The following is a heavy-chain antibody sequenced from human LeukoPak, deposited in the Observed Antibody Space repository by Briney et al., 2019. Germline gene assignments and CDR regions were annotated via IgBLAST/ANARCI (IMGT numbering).Heavy chain of an antibody. CDR1: GFAFSSYA. D-gene: IGHD6-19*01. CDR2: INGRGDGT. Sequence: GGSLRLSCAASGFAFSSYAMHWVRQAPGKGLEWVSVINGRGDGTHYADSVKGRFTISRDNSKNTLYLQMNSLRAEDTAVYYCAKFVRTIAVALDYWGQGTVVSV. V-gene: IGHV3-23*01. J-gene: IGHJ4*02. CDR3: AKFVRTIAVALDY.